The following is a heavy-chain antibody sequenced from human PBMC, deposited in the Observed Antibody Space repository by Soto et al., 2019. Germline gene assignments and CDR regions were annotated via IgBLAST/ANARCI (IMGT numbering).Heavy chain of an antibody. CDR1: GYGFTTYG. Sequence: ASVKVSCKGSGYGFTTYGITWVRQAPGQGLEWMAWISAHNGNTNYAQKLQGRVTVTRDTSTSTAYMELRSLRSDDTAVYYCARGRFGDYWGQGALVTVSS. CDR3: ARGRFGDY. J-gene: IGHJ4*02. D-gene: IGHD3-10*01. V-gene: IGHV1-18*01. CDR2: ISAHNGNT.